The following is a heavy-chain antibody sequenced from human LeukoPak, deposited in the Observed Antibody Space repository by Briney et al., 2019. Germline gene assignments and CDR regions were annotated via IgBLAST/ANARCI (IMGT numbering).Heavy chain of an antibody. V-gene: IGHV4-39*07. Sequence: SSETLSLTCTVSGGSISSSSYYWGWTRQPPGKGLEWIGSIYYSGSTNYNPSLKSRLTISVDTSKNQFSLKLSSVTAADTAVYYCARGGVTWTFDYWGQGTLVTVSS. CDR1: GGSISSSSYY. J-gene: IGHJ4*02. CDR3: ARGGVTWTFDY. D-gene: IGHD2-21*02. CDR2: IYYSGST.